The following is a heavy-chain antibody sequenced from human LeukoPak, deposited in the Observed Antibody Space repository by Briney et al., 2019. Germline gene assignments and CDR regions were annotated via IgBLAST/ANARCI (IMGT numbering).Heavy chain of an antibody. CDR1: GFTFKSSW. Sequence: PGGSLRLSCAAPGFTFKSSWMHWVRQPPGRGPVWVSRISSDGTNTRYADSVRGRFTVSRDNAKNTLYLQMNSLRVEDSAVYYCARDWGGSGPTSHDYWGQGTLVTVSS. D-gene: IGHD3-16*01. J-gene: IGHJ4*02. CDR2: ISSDGTNT. V-gene: IGHV3-74*01. CDR3: ARDWGGSGPTSHDY.